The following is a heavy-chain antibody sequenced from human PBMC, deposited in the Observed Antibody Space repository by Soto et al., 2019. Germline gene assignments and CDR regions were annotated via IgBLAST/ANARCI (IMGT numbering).Heavy chain of an antibody. CDR3: AKGDSTDAPGYFNY. J-gene: IGHJ4*02. D-gene: IGHD3-16*01. Sequence: QVHLLEYGGGVAQPGRSLRLSCAASGFMFNNYGMHWVRQAPGKGLEWVALISFDGLNEYYADSVKGRLTISRDNSRNALCLQMNRLGAEDSAVYYCAKGDSTDAPGYFNYWGQGTLVTVSS. CDR2: ISFDGLNE. CDR1: GFMFNNYG. V-gene: IGHV3-30*18.